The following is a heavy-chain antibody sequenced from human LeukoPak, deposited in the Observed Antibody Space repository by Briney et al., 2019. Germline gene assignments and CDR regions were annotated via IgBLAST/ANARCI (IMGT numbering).Heavy chain of an antibody. CDR3: TRDADTSSHYSYFDY. CDR1: GFTFSFYG. D-gene: IGHD3-22*01. V-gene: IGHV3-33*01. CDR2: VWHDGSKT. J-gene: IGHJ4*02. Sequence: PGGSLRLSCAASGFTFSFYGMNWVRQAPGRGLEWVAGVWHDGSKTIFADSVKGRFTVSRDNSKNTVYLQMNSLRAEDTAVYYCTRDADTSSHYSYFDYWGQGTLVTVSS.